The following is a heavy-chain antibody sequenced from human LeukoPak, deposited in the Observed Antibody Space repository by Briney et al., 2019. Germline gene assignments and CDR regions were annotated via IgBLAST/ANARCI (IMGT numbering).Heavy chain of an antibody. CDR3: ARVGVTTVKDAFDI. J-gene: IGHJ3*02. CDR1: GYSFPSYW. CDR2: IYPADSDT. Sequence: GESLKISCKGSGYSFPSYWIGWVRQIPGKGLEWMGTIYPADSDTRYSPSFQGQVTISADKSISTAYLQWSSLKASDTAMYYCARVGVTTVKDAFDIWGQGTMVTVSS. D-gene: IGHD4-17*01. V-gene: IGHV5-51*01.